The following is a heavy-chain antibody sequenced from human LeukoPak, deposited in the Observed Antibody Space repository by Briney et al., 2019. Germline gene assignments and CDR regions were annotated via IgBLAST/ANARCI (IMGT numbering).Heavy chain of an antibody. CDR3: ARELGYCSSTSRNPHTRNWFDP. D-gene: IGHD2-2*01. J-gene: IGHJ5*02. V-gene: IGHV4-34*01. CDR2: INHSGST. Sequence: SETLSLTCAVYGGSFSSYYWSWIRQPPGKGLEWIGEINHSGSTNYNPSLKSRVTISVDTSKNQFSLKLSSVTAADTTVYYCARELGYCSSTSRNPHTRNWFDPWGQGTLVTVSS. CDR1: GGSFSSYY.